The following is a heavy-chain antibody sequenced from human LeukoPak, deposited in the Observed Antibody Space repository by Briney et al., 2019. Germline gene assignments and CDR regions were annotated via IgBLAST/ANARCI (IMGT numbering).Heavy chain of an antibody. D-gene: IGHD2-2*01. V-gene: IGHV1-2*02. J-gene: IGHJ4*02. CDR2: INPNSGGT. CDR3: ARTYCSRTSCSDY. CDR1: GYTFTGYY. Sequence: ASVKVSCKASGYTFTGYYMHWVRQAPGQGLEWMGWINPNSGGTNYAQKFQGRVTMTRDTSISTAYMELSRLRSDDTAVYYCARTYCSRTSCSDYWGQGTLVTVSS.